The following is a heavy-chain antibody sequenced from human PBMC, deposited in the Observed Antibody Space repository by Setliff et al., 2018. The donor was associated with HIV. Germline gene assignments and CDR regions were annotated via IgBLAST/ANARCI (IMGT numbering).Heavy chain of an antibody. V-gene: IGHV1-69*10. J-gene: IGHJ4*02. CDR3: AKVLGAYGDSFFDY. D-gene: IGHD4-17*01. Sequence: GASVKVSCKTSGGSFSKYLFTWVRQAPGQGLEWMGGIIPFLGVRDYAQKFQGRVTITADESTRTGYMELRSLQSEDTAVYYCAKVLGAYGDSFFDYWGQGTLVTVSS. CDR1: GGSFSKYL. CDR2: IIPFLGVR.